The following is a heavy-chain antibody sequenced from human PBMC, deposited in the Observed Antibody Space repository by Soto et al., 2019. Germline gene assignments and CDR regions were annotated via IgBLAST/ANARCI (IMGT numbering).Heavy chain of an antibody. D-gene: IGHD2-15*01. CDR2: ISYGGSNK. V-gene: IGHV3-30-3*01. CDR3: ARAKGYCSGGSCYYFDY. CDR1: GFTFSSYD. Sequence: QVQLVESGGGVVQPGRSLRLSCAASGFTFSSYDMHWVRQAPGKGLEWVAVISYGGSNKYYADSVKGRFTISRDNSKNTMYVEMNSLRAEDSAVYECARAKGYCSGGSCYYFDYWGQGTLVTVSS. J-gene: IGHJ4*02.